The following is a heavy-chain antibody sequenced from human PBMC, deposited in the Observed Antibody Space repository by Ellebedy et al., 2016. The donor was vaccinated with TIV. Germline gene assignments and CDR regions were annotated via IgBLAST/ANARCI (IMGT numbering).Heavy chain of an antibody. CDR2: IDPSDSYT. V-gene: IGHV5-10-1*01. CDR3: ASAGDYVGGFDY. J-gene: IGHJ4*02. Sequence: GESLKISCKGSGYSFTSYWISWVRPMPGKGLAWMGRIDPSDSYTNYSPSFQGHVTISADKSISTAYLQWSSLKASDTAMYYCASAGDYVGGFDYWGQGTLVTVSS. CDR1: GYSFTSYW. D-gene: IGHD4-17*01.